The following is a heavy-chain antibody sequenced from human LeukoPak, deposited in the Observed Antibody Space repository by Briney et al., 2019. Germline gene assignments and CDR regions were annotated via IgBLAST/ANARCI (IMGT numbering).Heavy chain of an antibody. D-gene: IGHD1-26*01. J-gene: IGHJ4*02. CDR1: GFIFSSYA. V-gene: IGHV3-23*01. Sequence: GGSLRLSCTASGFIFSSYAMSWVRQAPGTGLQWVSLISSNGGTTYYADSVKGRFTISRDNSKNTLYLQMNSLRAEDTAVYYCAREGAKSTTPLDYWGQGTLVTVSS. CDR2: ISSNGGTT. CDR3: AREGAKSTTPLDY.